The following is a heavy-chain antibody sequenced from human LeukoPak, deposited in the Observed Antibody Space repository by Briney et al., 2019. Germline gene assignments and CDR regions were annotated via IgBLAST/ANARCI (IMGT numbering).Heavy chain of an antibody. CDR3: ARGRGREVIITTSRRSFWFDS. V-gene: IGHV4-34*01. D-gene: IGHD3-22*01. CDR2: IHHSGNT. CDR1: GGSFSGYN. Sequence: PSETLSLTCAVNGGSFSGYNWTWIRQPPGKGLEWIGEIHHSGNTNYNPSLKSRVTMSVDTSKNQFSLALSSVTAADTAVYYCARGRGREVIITTSRRSFWFDSWGQGALVTVSS. J-gene: IGHJ5*01.